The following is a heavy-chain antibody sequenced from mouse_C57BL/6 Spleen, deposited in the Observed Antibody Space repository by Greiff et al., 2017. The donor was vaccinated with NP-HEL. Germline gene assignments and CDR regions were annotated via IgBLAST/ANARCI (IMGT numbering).Heavy chain of an antibody. J-gene: IGHJ2*01. D-gene: IGHD1-1*01. CDR3: AVGLITTGFDY. Sequence: QVQLQQSGAELVRPGSSVKLSCKASGYTFTSYWMHWVKQRPIQGLEWIGNIDPSDSETHYNQKFKDKATLTVDKSSSTAYMQLSSLTSEDSAVYYCAVGLITTGFDYWGQGTTLTVSS. V-gene: IGHV1-52*01. CDR1: GYTFTSYW. CDR2: IDPSDSET.